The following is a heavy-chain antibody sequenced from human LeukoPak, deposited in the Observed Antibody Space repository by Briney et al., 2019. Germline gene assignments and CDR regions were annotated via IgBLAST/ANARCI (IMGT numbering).Heavy chain of an antibody. CDR2: IYYSGST. CDR1: GGSISSGGYY. V-gene: IGHV4-31*03. D-gene: IGHD3-3*01. Sequence: PSETLSLTCTVSGGSISSGGYYWSWIRQHPGKGLEWIGYIYYSGSTYYNPSLKSRVTISVDTSKNQFSLKPSSVTAADTAVYYCARDGLRSLDYWGQGTLVTVSS. J-gene: IGHJ4*02. CDR3: ARDGLRSLDY.